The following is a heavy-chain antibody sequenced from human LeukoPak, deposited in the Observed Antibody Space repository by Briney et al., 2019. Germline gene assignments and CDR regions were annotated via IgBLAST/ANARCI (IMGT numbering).Heavy chain of an antibody. D-gene: IGHD2-2*01. CDR2: INHSGST. CDR3: ARGRRYCSSTSCYGSVDP. CDR1: GGSFSGYY. J-gene: IGHJ5*02. V-gene: IGHV4-34*01. Sequence: GGSFSGYYWSWIRQPPGKGLEWIGEINHSGSTNYNPSLKSRVTISVDTSKNQFSLKLSSVTAADTAVYYCARGRRYCSSTSCYGSVDPWGQGTLVTVSS.